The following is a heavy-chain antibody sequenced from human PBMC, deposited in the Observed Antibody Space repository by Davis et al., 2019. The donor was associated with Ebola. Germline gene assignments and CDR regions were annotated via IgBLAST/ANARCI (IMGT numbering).Heavy chain of an antibody. Sequence: PSETLSLTCTVSGRSISSYYWSWIRQPPVKGLEWIGYIYYSGSTNYNPSLKSRVTISVDTSKNQFSLKLSSVTAADTAVYYCARHPDYGDYGYYFDYWGQGTLVTVSS. CDR3: ARHPDYGDYGYYFDY. V-gene: IGHV4-59*08. CDR2: IYYSGST. D-gene: IGHD4-17*01. J-gene: IGHJ4*02. CDR1: GRSISSYY.